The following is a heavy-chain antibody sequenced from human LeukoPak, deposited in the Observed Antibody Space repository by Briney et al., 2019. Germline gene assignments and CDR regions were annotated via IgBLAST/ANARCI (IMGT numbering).Heavy chain of an antibody. CDR3: VRDRMGNTDH. CDR1: GFTFSSYW. Sequence: GGSLRRSCAASGFTFSSYWMSWVRQAPGKGLQWVANIRQDGSEKYYVDSVKGRFTISRDNAKNSLYLQMNSLRAEDTAVYYCVRDRMGNTDHWGQGTLVTVSS. J-gene: IGHJ4*02. V-gene: IGHV3-7*01. CDR2: IRQDGSEK. D-gene: IGHD3-16*01.